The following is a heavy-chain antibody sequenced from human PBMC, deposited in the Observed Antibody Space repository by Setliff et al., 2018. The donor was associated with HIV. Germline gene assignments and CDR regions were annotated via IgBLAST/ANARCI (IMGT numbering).Heavy chain of an antibody. V-gene: IGHV3-21*01. CDR3: SMSHGIGNYYMDG. CDR1: GFTFSSYC. J-gene: IGHJ6*03. CDR2: ISWRSTYI. D-gene: IGHD2-15*01. Sequence: PGGSLRLSCAASGFTFSSYCMNWVRQAPGKGLEWISSISWRSTYIYYSDSVKGRFTISRDDAEKSLFLQLDSLRDEDTAVYYCSMSHGIGNYYMDGWGPGTTVTVSS.